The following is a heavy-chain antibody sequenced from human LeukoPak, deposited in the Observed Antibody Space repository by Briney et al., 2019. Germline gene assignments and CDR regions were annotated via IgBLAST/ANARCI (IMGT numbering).Heavy chain of an antibody. Sequence: GGSLRLSCAASGFTFEDFAMHWVRQAPGKGLEWVSLINWNGGTIAYADSVKGRFTFSRDNARNSLYLQMNSLRPEDTALYYCAKDYCGGNSCFVDYWGQGTLVTVSS. CDR3: AKDYCGGNSCFVDY. V-gene: IGHV3-9*01. CDR1: GFTFEDFA. CDR2: INWNGGTI. D-gene: IGHD2-21*01. J-gene: IGHJ4*02.